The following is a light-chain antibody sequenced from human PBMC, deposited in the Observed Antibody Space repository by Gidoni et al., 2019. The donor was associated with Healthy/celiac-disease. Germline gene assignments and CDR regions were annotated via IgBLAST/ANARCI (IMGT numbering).Light chain of an antibody. CDR1: SSDVGSYNL. Sequence: QSALTQPAPVSGSPGQSITISCTGTSSDVGSYNLVSWYQQHPGKAPKLMIYEVSKRPSGVFNRFSGSKSGNTASLTISGLQAEDEADYYCCSYAGSSTWVFGGGTKLTVL. CDR2: EVS. J-gene: IGLJ3*02. V-gene: IGLV2-23*02. CDR3: CSYAGSSTWV.